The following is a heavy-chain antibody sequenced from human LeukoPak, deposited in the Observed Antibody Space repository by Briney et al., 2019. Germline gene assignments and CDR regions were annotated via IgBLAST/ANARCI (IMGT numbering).Heavy chain of an antibody. J-gene: IGHJ3*02. V-gene: IGHV4-59*01. CDR2: IYYSGST. CDR1: GGSISSYY. Sequence: SETLSLTCTVSGGSISSYYWSWIRQPPGKGLEWIGYIYYSGSTNYNPSLKSRVTISVDTSKNQFSLKLSSVTAADTAVYYCARESYGYSSRGDIWGQGTMVTVSS. CDR3: ARESYGYSSRGDI. D-gene: IGHD6-13*01.